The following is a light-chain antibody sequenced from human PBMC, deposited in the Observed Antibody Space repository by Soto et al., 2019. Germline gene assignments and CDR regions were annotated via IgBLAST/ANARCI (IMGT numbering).Light chain of an antibody. CDR2: EGS. Sequence: QAVVTQPASVSGSPGQSITISCTGTSSDVGSYNLVSWYQQHPGKAPKLMIYEGSKRPSGVSNRFSGSKSGNTASLTISGLQAEDEADYYCCSYAGSSTYVLGTGTKVAVL. V-gene: IGLV2-23*01. J-gene: IGLJ1*01. CDR3: CSYAGSSTYV. CDR1: SSDVGSYNL.